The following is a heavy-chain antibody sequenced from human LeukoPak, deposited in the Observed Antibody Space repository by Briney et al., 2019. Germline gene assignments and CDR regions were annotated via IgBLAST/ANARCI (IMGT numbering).Heavy chain of an antibody. CDR1: GGSISSSGFY. CDR3: ARLRSGWNNFDY. J-gene: IGHJ4*02. V-gene: IGHV4-39*01. CDR2: LFHAEST. D-gene: IGHD6-19*01. Sequence: SETLSLTCTVSGGSISSSGFYWGWVRQPPGKGLEWIGSLFHAESTSYNPSLKSRVTISVDTSKNLFSLRLSSVTAADTAVYYCARLRSGWNNFDYWGQGTLVTVSS.